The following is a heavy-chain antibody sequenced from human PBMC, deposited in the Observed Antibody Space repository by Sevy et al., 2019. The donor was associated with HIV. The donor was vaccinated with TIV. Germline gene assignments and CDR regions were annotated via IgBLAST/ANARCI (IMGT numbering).Heavy chain of an antibody. CDR1: GFTFTDYA. CDR3: TWWKGAQSVFDY. V-gene: IGHV3-49*04. CDR2: FKRKADGGTL. D-gene: IGHD2-15*01. J-gene: IGHJ4*02. Sequence: GESLKISCTASGFTFTDYAMNWVRQSPGKGLEWVAFFKRKADGGTLDHAASVKGRFTISRDDSKNIAYLQMNDLKTEDTGVYYCTWWKGAQSVFDYWGQGALVTVSS.